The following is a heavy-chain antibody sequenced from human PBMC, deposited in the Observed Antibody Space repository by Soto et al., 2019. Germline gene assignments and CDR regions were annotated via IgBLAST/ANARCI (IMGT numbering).Heavy chain of an antibody. J-gene: IGHJ6*03. V-gene: IGHV4-59*08. CDR3: ATTVTRSYYYYYMDV. Sequence: SETLSLTCTVSGGSISSYYWSWIRQPPGKGLEWIGYIYYSGSTNYNPSLKSRVTISVDTSKNQFSLKLSSVTAADTAVYYCATTVTRSYYYYYMDVWGKGTTVTVSS. D-gene: IGHD4-4*01. CDR2: IYYSGST. CDR1: GGSISSYY.